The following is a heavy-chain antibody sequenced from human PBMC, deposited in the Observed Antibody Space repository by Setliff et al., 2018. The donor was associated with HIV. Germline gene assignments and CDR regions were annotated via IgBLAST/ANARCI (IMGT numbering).Heavy chain of an antibody. V-gene: IGHV1-69*13. CDR2: IIPIFGTA. D-gene: IGHD6-13*01. J-gene: IGHJ1*01. CDR1: GGTFSSYA. Sequence: SVKVSCKASGGTFSSYAISWVRQAPGQGLEWMGGIIPIFGTANYAQKFQGRVTITADESTSTAYMELSSLRSDDTAMYYCATDPGYSSTWYSESFQHWGQGTVVTVSS. CDR3: ATDPGYSSTWYSESFQH.